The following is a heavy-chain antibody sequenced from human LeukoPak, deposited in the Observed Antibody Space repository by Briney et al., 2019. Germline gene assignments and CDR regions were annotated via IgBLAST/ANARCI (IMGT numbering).Heavy chain of an antibody. CDR1: GYSISSGYY. J-gene: IGHJ5*02. Sequence: PSETLSLTCTVSGYSISSGYYWGWIRQPPGKGLEWIGSIYHSGSTYYNPSLKSRVTISVDTSKNQFSLKLSSVTAADTAVYYCARVRRYSYRQPGWDWFDPWGQGTLVTVSS. CDR3: ARVRRYSYRQPGWDWFDP. D-gene: IGHD5-18*01. CDR2: IYHSGST. V-gene: IGHV4-38-2*02.